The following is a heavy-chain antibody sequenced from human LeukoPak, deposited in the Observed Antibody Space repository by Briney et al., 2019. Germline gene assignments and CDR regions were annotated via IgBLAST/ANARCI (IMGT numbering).Heavy chain of an antibody. CDR1: GYTFTSYY. Sequence: ASVKVSCKASGYTFTSYYMHWVRQAPGQGLEWMGIINPSGGSTSYAQKFQGRVTMTRDTSTSTVYMELSSLRSEDTAVYYCARVTRIAAAGNGQWYRSLNWYFDLWGRGTLVTVSS. CDR2: INPSGGST. J-gene: IGHJ2*01. D-gene: IGHD6-13*01. V-gene: IGHV1-46*01. CDR3: ARVTRIAAAGNGQWYRSLNWYFDL.